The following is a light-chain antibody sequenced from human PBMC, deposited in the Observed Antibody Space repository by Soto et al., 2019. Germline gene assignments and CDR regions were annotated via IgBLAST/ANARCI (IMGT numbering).Light chain of an antibody. V-gene: IGLV2-14*01. Sequence: QSVLTQPASVSGSPGQSVTISCTGASSDVGGYDYVSWYQQHPGKAPKLILFEVNNRPSGVSNHFSGSKSGNTASLIISGLQADDEADYYCISYSTTSTLVFGSGTKLTVL. CDR3: ISYSTTSTLV. CDR1: SSDVGGYDY. J-gene: IGLJ1*01. CDR2: EVN.